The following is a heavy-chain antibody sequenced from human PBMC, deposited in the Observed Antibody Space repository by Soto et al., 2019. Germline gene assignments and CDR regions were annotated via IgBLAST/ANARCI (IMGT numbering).Heavy chain of an antibody. D-gene: IGHD5-18*01. J-gene: IGHJ4*02. Sequence: VQLVESGGGVVQPGRSLRLSCAASGFTFSTYGMHWVRQAPGNGLEWVAVISYDGSNKYYADSVKGRFTISRDNSKNTLYLQMSSLRAEDTAVYYCAKGFSYSVIDYWGQGTLVTVSS. V-gene: IGHV3-30*18. CDR2: ISYDGSNK. CDR3: AKGFSYSVIDY. CDR1: GFTFSTYG.